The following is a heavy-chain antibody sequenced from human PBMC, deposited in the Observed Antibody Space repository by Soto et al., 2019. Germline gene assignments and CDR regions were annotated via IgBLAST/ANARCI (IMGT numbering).Heavy chain of an antibody. Sequence: SETLSLTCAVYGGSFSGYYWSWIRQPPGKGLEWIGEINHSGSTNYNPSLKSRVTISVDTSKNQFSLKLSSVTAADTAVYYCAKVSTGTTFDYWGQGTLVTVSS. CDR1: GGSFSGYY. CDR3: AKVSTGTTFDY. V-gene: IGHV4-34*01. CDR2: INHSGST. D-gene: IGHD1-1*01. J-gene: IGHJ4*02.